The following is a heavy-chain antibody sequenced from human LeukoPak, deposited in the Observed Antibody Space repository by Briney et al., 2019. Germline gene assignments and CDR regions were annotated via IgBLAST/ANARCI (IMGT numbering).Heavy chain of an antibody. Sequence: GGSLRLSCAASGFTLSSYAMHWVRQAPGKGLEWVAVISYDGSNKYYADSVKGRFTISRDNSKNTLYLQMNSLRAEDTAVYYCARGADTGYSSDYWGQGTLVTVSS. CDR1: GFTLSSYA. CDR2: ISYDGSNK. D-gene: IGHD3-9*01. CDR3: ARGADTGYSSDY. J-gene: IGHJ4*02. V-gene: IGHV3-30*04.